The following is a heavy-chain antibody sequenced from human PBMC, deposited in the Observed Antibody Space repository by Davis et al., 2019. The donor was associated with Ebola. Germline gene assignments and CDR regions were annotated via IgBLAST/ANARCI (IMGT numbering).Heavy chain of an antibody. V-gene: IGHV3-33*01. CDR3: ARDSRYYGMDV. CDR1: GFTFSSYG. J-gene: IGHJ6*02. Sequence: GGSLRLSCAASGFTFSSYGMHWVRQVPGKGLEWVAVIWYDGSNKYYADSVKGRFTISRDNSKNTLYLQMNSLRAEDAAVYYCARDSRYYGMDVWGQGTTVTVSS. CDR2: IWYDGSNK. D-gene: IGHD4-11*01.